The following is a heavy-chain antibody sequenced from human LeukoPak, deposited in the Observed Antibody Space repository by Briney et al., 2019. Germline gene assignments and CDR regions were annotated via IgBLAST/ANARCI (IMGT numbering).Heavy chain of an antibody. Sequence: GGSLRLSCAASGFTFHDYAMHWVRQAPGKGLEWVSLISGDGGSTYYADSVKGRFTISRDNSKNSLYLQMNSLRTEDTALYYCAKDMAYCNGGSCYSAGDYWGQGTLVTVSS. CDR3: AKDMAYCNGGSCYSAGDY. V-gene: IGHV3-43*02. D-gene: IGHD2-15*01. CDR2: ISGDGGST. CDR1: GFTFHDYA. J-gene: IGHJ4*02.